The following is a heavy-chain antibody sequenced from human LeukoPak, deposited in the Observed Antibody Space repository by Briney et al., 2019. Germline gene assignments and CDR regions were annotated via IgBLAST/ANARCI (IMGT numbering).Heavy chain of an antibody. D-gene: IGHD5-24*01. Sequence: SETLSLTCTVSGGSICSSIYYWGWIRQPPRNGLEWIGRIYYRGCPYYNPSLKSRVTISVHTSKSHFSLKLSSVTAADTAVYYCARHNAGYNPHRYMDVWGKGTTVTVSS. J-gene: IGHJ6*03. CDR1: GGSICSSIYY. V-gene: IGHV4-39*01. CDR2: IYYRGCP. CDR3: ARHNAGYNPHRYMDV.